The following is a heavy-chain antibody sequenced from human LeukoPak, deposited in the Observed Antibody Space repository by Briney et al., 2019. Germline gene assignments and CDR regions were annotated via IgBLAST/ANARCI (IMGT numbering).Heavy chain of an antibody. CDR3: ARVSDRSWNVAIDY. CDR2: INPNSGGT. J-gene: IGHJ4*02. Sequence: GASVKVSCKASGYTFTGYYMHWVRQAPGQGLEWMGWINPNSGGTNYAQKFQGRVTMTRDTSISTAYMELSRLRSDDTAVYYCARVSDRSWNVAIDYWGQGTLVTVSS. V-gene: IGHV1-2*02. CDR1: GYTFTGYY. D-gene: IGHD1-1*01.